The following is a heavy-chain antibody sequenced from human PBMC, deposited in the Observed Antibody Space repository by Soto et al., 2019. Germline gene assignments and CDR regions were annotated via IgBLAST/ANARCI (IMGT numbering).Heavy chain of an antibody. CDR3: ARETSAYYDILTGYYQGGGMDV. CDR2: IYYSGST. CDR1: GGSVNSGHYY. V-gene: IGHV4-31*03. D-gene: IGHD3-9*01. J-gene: IGHJ6*02. Sequence: LSLTCTVSGGSVNSGHYYWNWIRQSPGKGLEWIGYIYYSGSTYYNPSLKSRVTISVDTSKNQFSLKLSSVTAADTAVYYCARETSAYYDILTGYYQGGGMDVWGQGTTVTVSS.